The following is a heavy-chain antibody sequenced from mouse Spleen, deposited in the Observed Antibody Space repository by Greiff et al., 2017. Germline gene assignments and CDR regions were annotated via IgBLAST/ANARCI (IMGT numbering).Heavy chain of an antibody. CDR1: GYTFTSYW. V-gene: IGHV1-61*01. CDR3: ERDGY. Sequence: QVQLQQPGAELVRPGSSVKLSCKASGYTFTSYWMHWVKQRPGQGLEWIGNIYPSDGETHYNQKFKDKATLTVDKSSSTAYMQLSSLTSEDSAVYYCERDGYWGQGTTLTVPS. CDR2: IYPSDGET. J-gene: IGHJ2*01.